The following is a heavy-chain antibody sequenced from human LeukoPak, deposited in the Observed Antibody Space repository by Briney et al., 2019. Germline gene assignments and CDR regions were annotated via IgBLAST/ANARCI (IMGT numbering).Heavy chain of an antibody. Sequence: ASVKVSCKASGGTFSSYAISWVRQAPGQGLEWMGGIIPIFGTANYAQKFQGRVTITADESTSTAYMELSSLRSEDTAVYYCARVRGAVQTFDYWGQGTLSPSPQ. D-gene: IGHD6-19*01. CDR3: ARVRGAVQTFDY. J-gene: IGHJ4*02. V-gene: IGHV1-69*13. CDR2: IIPIFGTA. CDR1: GGTFSSYA.